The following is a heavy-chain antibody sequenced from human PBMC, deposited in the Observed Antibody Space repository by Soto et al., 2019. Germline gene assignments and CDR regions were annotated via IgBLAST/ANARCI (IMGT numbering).Heavy chain of an antibody. V-gene: IGHV1-18*01. CDR1: GYTFTSYG. CDR2: ISAYNGNT. D-gene: IGHD2-2*01. CDR3: ARRYCGRTSCYGFFDY. Sequence: QVQLVQSGVEVKKPGASVTVSCKASGYTFTSYGIVWVRQAPGQGLDWMGWISAYNGNTSYAQKYQDRVTMTRDTSTDTAHMELRSLTSDDTAVYYCARRYCGRTSCYGFFDYWGQGTLVTVSS. J-gene: IGHJ4*02.